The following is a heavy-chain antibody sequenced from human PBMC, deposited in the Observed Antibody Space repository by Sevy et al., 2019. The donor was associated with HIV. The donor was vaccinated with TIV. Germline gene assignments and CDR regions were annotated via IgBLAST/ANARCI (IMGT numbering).Heavy chain of an antibody. Sequence: SETLSLTCTVSGGSISSYYWSWIRQPPGKGLEWIGNIYYSGSTNYNPSLKSRGTISLDTSKNQFSLKLRSVTAADTAVYYSAHNENFAELGNWFDPWGQGTLVTVSS. CDR1: GGSISSYY. CDR2: IYYSGST. CDR3: AHNENFAELGNWFDP. J-gene: IGHJ5*02. V-gene: IGHV4-59*13. D-gene: IGHD1-7*01.